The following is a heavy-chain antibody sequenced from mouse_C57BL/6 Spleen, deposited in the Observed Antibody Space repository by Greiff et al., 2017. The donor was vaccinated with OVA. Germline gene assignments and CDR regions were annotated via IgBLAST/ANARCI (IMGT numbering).Heavy chain of an antibody. CDR1: GFSLTSYA. CDR3: ARNGGNAMDY. Sequence: LVAPSQSLSITCTVSGFSLTSYAISWVRQPPGKGLEWLGVIWTGGGTNYNSALKSRLSISKDNSKSQIFLKMISLQTDDTAGYYCARNGGNAMDYWGQGTSVTVSS. CDR2: IWTGGGT. J-gene: IGHJ4*01. V-gene: IGHV2-9-1*01.